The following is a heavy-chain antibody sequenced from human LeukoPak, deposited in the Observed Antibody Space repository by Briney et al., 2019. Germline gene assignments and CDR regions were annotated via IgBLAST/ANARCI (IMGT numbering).Heavy chain of an antibody. Sequence: PGGSLRLSCAASEFTFSSYSMNWVRQAPGKGLEWVSYITNSGNSKSYADSVKGRFTISRDNTKNSLYLQMNGLSAEDTAVYYCARHIPFDCWGQGTLVTVSS. CDR2: ITNSGNSK. CDR3: ARHIPFDC. V-gene: IGHV3-48*01. D-gene: IGHD2-21*01. J-gene: IGHJ4*02. CDR1: EFTFSSYS.